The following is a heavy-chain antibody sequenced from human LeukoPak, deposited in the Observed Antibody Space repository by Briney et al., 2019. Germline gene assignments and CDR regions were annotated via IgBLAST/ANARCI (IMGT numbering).Heavy chain of an antibody. V-gene: IGHV4-30-2*01. CDR1: GGSISSGGYS. CDR2: IYHSGST. J-gene: IGHJ6*02. Sequence: PSETLSPTCAVSGGSISSGGYSWSWIRQPPGKGLEWIGYIYHSGSTYYNPSLKSRVTISVDRSKNQFSLKLSSVTAADTAVYYCARVYYYGMDVWGQGTTVTVSS. CDR3: ARVYYYGMDV.